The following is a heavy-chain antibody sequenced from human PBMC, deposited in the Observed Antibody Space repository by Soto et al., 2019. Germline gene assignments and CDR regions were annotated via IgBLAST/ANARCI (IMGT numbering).Heavy chain of an antibody. D-gene: IGHD1-20*01. Sequence: GGSLRLSCAASGFTVSSNYMSWVRQAPGKGLEWVSVIYSGGSTYYADSVKGRFTISRDNSKNTLYLQMNSLRAEDTAVYYCAAMVEYNWNLASTRGPWGQGTLVTVSS. CDR3: AAMVEYNWNLASTRGP. V-gene: IGHV3-66*01. CDR1: GFTVSSNY. J-gene: IGHJ5*02. CDR2: IYSGGST.